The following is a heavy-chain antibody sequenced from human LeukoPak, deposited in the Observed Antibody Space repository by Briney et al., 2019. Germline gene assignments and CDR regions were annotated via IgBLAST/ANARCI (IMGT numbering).Heavy chain of an antibody. Sequence: PSETLSPTCTVSGGSISSYYWSWIRQPPGKGLEWIGYIYTSGSTNYSPSLKSRVTISVDTSKNQFSLKLSSVTAADTAVYYCARQVRYCSSTSCYTGNWFDPWGQGTLVTVSS. CDR3: ARQVRYCSSTSCYTGNWFDP. CDR2: IYTSGST. CDR1: GGSISSYY. D-gene: IGHD2-2*02. J-gene: IGHJ5*02. V-gene: IGHV4-4*09.